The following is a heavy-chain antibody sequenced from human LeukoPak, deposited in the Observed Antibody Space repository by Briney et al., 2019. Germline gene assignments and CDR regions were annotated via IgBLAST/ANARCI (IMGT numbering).Heavy chain of an antibody. Sequence: GGSLRLSCAASGFTFSNSGMSWVRQAPGKGLEWVGHIKSNTDGGTTDYGAPVKGRFTISRDDSKNTLYLQMNSLKTEDTAVYYCATNNLGAGDLEHWRQGTLVTVSS. CDR2: IKSNTDGGTT. D-gene: IGHD1-26*01. V-gene: IGHV3-15*01. CDR1: GFTFSNSG. J-gene: IGHJ4*02. CDR3: ATNNLGAGDLEH.